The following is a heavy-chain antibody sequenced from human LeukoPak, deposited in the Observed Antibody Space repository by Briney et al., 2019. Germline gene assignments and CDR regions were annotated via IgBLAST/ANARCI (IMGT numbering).Heavy chain of an antibody. CDR3: ASQRRDGYSY. V-gene: IGHV4-39*01. J-gene: IGHJ4*02. D-gene: IGHD5-24*01. Sequence: SETLSLTCTVSGGSISSSSYYWGWIRQPPGKGLEWIGSIYFSGSTYYDPSLKSRVTISLDTSKNQFSLKLSSVTAADTAVYYCASQRRDGYSYWGQGTLVTVSS. CDR2: IYFSGST. CDR1: GGSISSSSYY.